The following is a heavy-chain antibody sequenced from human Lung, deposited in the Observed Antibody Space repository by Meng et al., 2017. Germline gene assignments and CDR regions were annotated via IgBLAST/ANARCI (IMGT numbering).Heavy chain of an antibody. J-gene: IGHJ4*02. CDR1: GGSFSDYY. Sequence: QVDVQQWGAGHLRPSEAPSLPCVVSGGSFSDYYWSWIRQPPGKGLEWIGEINHSGSTNYNPSLESRATISVDTSQNNLSLKLSSVTAADSAVYYCARGPTTMAHDFDYWGQGTLVTVSS. V-gene: IGHV4-34*01. CDR3: ARGPTTMAHDFDY. D-gene: IGHD4-11*01. CDR2: INHSGST.